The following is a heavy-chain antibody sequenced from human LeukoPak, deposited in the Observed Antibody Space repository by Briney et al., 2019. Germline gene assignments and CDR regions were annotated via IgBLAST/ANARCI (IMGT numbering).Heavy chain of an antibody. V-gene: IGHV3-33*01. CDR3: ARDSVPGGYYYGMDV. J-gene: IGHJ6*02. Sequence: GGSLRLSCAASGFTFSSYGMHWVRQAPGKGLEWVAVIWYDGSNKYHADSVKGRFTISRDNSKNTLYLQMNSLRAEDTAVYYCARDSVPGGYYYGMDVWGQGTTVTVSS. CDR1: GFTFSSYG. D-gene: IGHD3-10*01. CDR2: IWYDGSNK.